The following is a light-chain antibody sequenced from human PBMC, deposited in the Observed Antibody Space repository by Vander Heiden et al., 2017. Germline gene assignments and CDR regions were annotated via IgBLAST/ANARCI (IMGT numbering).Light chain of an antibody. J-gene: IGKJ1*01. V-gene: IGKV3-15*01. Sequence: IVMTQSPATLSGSLGERVTLSCRASQSVSTNLAWYQQKPGQAPRVLLFDASTRASGIPPRFSGSGSGTDFTLTISGLQSEDFAIYYCQQYHNWPPWTFGQGTKVDIK. CDR1: QSVSTN. CDR3: QQYHNWPPWT. CDR2: DAS.